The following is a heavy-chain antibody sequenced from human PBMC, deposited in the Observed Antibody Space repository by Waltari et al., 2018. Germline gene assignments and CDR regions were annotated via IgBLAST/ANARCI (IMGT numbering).Heavy chain of an antibody. Sequence: EVQLVESGGGLIQPGGSLRLSCAASGFTVSSNYMSWVRRAPGKGLEWVSVIYSGGSTDYADSVKGRFTISRDNSKNTLYLQMNSLRAEDTAVYYCARVAGLPSYYYYGMDVWGQGTTVTVSS. CDR1: GFTVSSNY. V-gene: IGHV3-53*01. CDR3: ARVAGLPSYYYYGMDV. J-gene: IGHJ6*02. CDR2: IYSGGST. D-gene: IGHD6-19*01.